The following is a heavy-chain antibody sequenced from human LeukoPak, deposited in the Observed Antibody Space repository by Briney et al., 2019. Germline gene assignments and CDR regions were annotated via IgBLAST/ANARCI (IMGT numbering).Heavy chain of an antibody. CDR2: INPNSGGT. V-gene: IGHV1-2*02. CDR1: GYTFTGYY. D-gene: IGHD3-3*01. Sequence: ASVKVSCKASGYTFTGYYMHWVRQTPGQGLGRMGWINPNSGGTNYAQKFQGRVTMTRDTSISTAYMELSRLRSDDTAVYYCARVHYDFWSGQPDYWGQGTLVTVSS. J-gene: IGHJ4*02. CDR3: ARVHYDFWSGQPDY.